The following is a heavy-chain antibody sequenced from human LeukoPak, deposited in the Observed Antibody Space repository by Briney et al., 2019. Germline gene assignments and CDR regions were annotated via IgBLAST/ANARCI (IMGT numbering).Heavy chain of an antibody. Sequence: PGGSLGLSCAASRFSFSNCWMHWVRQAPGKGLVWVSRVKSDGSNPSYADSVKGRFTISRDNAENMLYLQMNTLGAEDTAVYYCARDIVSGSGSLDYWGQGTLVTVSS. CDR1: RFSFSNCW. CDR3: ARDIVSGSGSLDY. V-gene: IGHV3-74*01. J-gene: IGHJ4*02. CDR2: VKSDGSNP. D-gene: IGHD3-10*01.